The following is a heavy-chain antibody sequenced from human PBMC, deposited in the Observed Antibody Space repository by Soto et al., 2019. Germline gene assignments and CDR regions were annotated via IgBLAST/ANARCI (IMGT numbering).Heavy chain of an antibody. J-gene: IGHJ5*02. CDR3: ARVDGYRIYNWFDP. D-gene: IGHD5-12*01. V-gene: IGHV4-59*08. CDR1: GGSISSYY. Sequence: PSETLSLTCTVSGGSISSYYWSWIRQPPGKGLEWIGYIYYSGSTNYNPSLKSRVTISVDTSKNQFSLKLSSVTAADTAVYYCARVDGYRIYNWFDPWGQGTLVTVSS. CDR2: IYYSGST.